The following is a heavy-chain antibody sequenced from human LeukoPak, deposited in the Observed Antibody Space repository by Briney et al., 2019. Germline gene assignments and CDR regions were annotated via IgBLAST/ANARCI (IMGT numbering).Heavy chain of an antibody. CDR2: IFYVGDT. Sequence: SETLSLTCTVSGGSISSSYYWGWVRQPPGKGLEYIGTIFYVGDTYYNPSLESRLTISVDTSKNQFSLKLRSVTAADSAVYYCARTSGSRYAYDDYWGQGTLVTVSS. D-gene: IGHD6-13*01. J-gene: IGHJ4*02. CDR1: GGSISSSYY. CDR3: ARTSGSRYAYDDY. V-gene: IGHV4-39*01.